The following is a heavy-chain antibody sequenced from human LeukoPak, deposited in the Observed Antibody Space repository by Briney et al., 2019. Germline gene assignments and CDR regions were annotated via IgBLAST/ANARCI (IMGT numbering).Heavy chain of an antibody. J-gene: IGHJ6*04. CDR1: GFTFSSYS. CDR2: ISSSSSYI. Sequence: GGSLRLSCAASGFTFSSYSMNWVRQAPGTGLEWVSSISSSSSYIYYADSVKGRFTISRDNAKNSLYLQMNSLRAEDTAVYYCARTTVTTKGAMDVWGKGTTVTVSS. V-gene: IGHV3-21*01. D-gene: IGHD4-17*01. CDR3: ARTTVTTKGAMDV.